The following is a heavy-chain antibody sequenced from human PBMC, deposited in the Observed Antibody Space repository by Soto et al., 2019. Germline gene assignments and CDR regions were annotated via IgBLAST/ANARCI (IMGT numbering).Heavy chain of an antibody. CDR3: ARVRQLVGYFYYYMDV. V-gene: IGHV1-3*01. Sequence: ASVKVSCKASGYTFTSYALHWVRQAPGQRLEWMGWINAGNGNTKYSQKFQGRVTITRDTVASTAYMELRGLRSDDTAVYYCARVRQLVGYFYYYMDVWGKGTTVTVSS. CDR2: INAGNGNT. CDR1: GYTFTSYA. J-gene: IGHJ6*03. D-gene: IGHD6-6*01.